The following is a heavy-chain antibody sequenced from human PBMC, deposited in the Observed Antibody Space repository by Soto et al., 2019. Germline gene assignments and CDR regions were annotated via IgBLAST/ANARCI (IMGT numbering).Heavy chain of an antibody. J-gene: IGHJ4*02. Sequence: GGSLRLSCAASGFTFSSYGMHWVRQAPGKGLEWVAVISYDGSNKYYADSVKGRFTISRDNSKNTLYLQMNSLRAEDTAVYYCAKPLYCTNGVCYSASYWGQGTLVTVSS. CDR1: GFTFSSYG. V-gene: IGHV3-30*18. D-gene: IGHD2-8*01. CDR2: ISYDGSNK. CDR3: AKPLYCTNGVCYSASY.